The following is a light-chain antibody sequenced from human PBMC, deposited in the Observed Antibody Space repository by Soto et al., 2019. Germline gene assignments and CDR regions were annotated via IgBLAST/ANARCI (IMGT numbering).Light chain of an antibody. J-gene: IGKJ1*01. CDR3: QQYNSYSRT. V-gene: IGKV1-5*03. CDR1: QTIDTF. CDR2: KAS. Sequence: DIQMTQSPPSLSASVGDRVTITCRASQTIDTFANWYQQKPGKAPKLLIYKASSLESGVPSRFSGSGSGTEFTLTISSLQPDDFATYYCQQYNSYSRTFGQGTKVEIK.